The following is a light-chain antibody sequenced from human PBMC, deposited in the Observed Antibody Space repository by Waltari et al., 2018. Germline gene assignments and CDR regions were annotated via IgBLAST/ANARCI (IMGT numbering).Light chain of an antibody. Sequence: AIRMTQSPSSFSASTGDRVTITCRASQGISTYLAWYQQKSGKAPKHLIYAASTLQSGVPSRFSGSGSGTDFTLTISCLQSEDFAIYYCQQYYTYPRTFGQGTKVEV. CDR1: QGISTY. V-gene: IGKV1-8*01. J-gene: IGKJ1*01. CDR3: QQYYTYPRT. CDR2: AAS.